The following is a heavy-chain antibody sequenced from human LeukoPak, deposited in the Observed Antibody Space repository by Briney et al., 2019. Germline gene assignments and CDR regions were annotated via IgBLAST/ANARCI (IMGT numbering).Heavy chain of an antibody. D-gene: IGHD2-21*01. J-gene: IGHJ4*02. CDR2: IYHSGST. CDR3: ASHFGVDDY. V-gene: IGHV4-38-2*01. Sequence: SETLSLTCAVSGYSISSGYYWGWIRQPPGKGLEWIGSIYHSGSTYYNPSLKSRVTISVDTSKNQLSLTLSSVTAADTAVYYCASHFGVDDYWGQGTLVTVSS. CDR1: GYSISSGYY.